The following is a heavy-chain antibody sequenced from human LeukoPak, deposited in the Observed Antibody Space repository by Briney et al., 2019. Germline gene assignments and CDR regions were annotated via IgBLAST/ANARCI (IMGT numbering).Heavy chain of an antibody. Sequence: SLRLSCAAPGFTFDAYAMHWVRQVPGGGLEWVSGISSKTGITGYADSVRGRLTISRDDAKNFLYLQMDSLRVEDTALYYCAKVYATRSYGMDVWGQGTTVTVSS. CDR1: GFTFDAYA. CDR3: AKVYATRSYGMDV. J-gene: IGHJ6*02. CDR2: ISSKTGIT. D-gene: IGHD3-16*01. V-gene: IGHV3-9*01.